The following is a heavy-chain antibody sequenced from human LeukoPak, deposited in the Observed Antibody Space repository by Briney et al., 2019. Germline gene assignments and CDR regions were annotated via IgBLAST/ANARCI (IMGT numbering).Heavy chain of an antibody. CDR1: GFTFSSYA. D-gene: IGHD3-10*01. J-gene: IGHJ4*02. Sequence: GGSLRLSCAASGFTFSSYAMSWVRQAPGKGLEWVSVISGSGGSTYYADSVKGRFTISRDNSKNTLYLQMNSLRAEDTAVYYCAKDSTNYYGSGSFPHDDWGQGTPVTVSS. V-gene: IGHV3-23*01. CDR2: ISGSGGST. CDR3: AKDSTNYYGSGSFPHDD.